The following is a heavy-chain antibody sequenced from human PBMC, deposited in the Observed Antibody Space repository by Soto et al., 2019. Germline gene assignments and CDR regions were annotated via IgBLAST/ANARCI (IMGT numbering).Heavy chain of an antibody. D-gene: IGHD3-16*01. CDR2: IYYSGST. Sequence: PSETLSLTCTVSGGSISSGGYYWSWIRQHPGKGLEWIGYIYYSGSTYYNPSLKSRVTISVDTSKNQFSLKLSSVTAADTAVYYCAREHISVWGGSVATDYYYYGMDVWGQGTTVTVSS. CDR3: AREHISVWGGSVATDYYYYGMDV. J-gene: IGHJ6*02. CDR1: GGSISSGGYY. V-gene: IGHV4-31*03.